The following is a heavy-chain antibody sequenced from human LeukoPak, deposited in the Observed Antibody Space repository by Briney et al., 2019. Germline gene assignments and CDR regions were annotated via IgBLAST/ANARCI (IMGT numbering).Heavy chain of an antibody. V-gene: IGHV1-69*13. CDR3: ARRHLLRFLENDAFDI. CDR1: GGTFSSYA. D-gene: IGHD3-3*01. CDR2: IIPIFGTA. Sequence: SVKVSCKASGGTFSSYAISWVRQAPGQGLEWMGGIIPIFGTANYAQKFQGRVTITADESTSTAYMELSSLRSEDTAVYYCARRHLLRFLENDAFDIWGQGTMVTVSS. J-gene: IGHJ3*02.